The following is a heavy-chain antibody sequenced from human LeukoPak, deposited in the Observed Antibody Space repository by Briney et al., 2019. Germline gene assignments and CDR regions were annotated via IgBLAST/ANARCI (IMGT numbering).Heavy chain of an antibody. J-gene: IGHJ4*02. D-gene: IGHD3-9*01. CDR1: GFTFDDYA. CDR3: ARDPQSDYDILTGYYKAHDY. Sequence: SGGSLRLSCAASGFTFDDYAMHWVRQAPGKGLEWVSGISWNSGSIGYADSVKGRFTISRDNAKNSLYLQMNSLRAEDTAVYYCARDPQSDYDILTGYYKAHDYWGQGTLVTVSS. V-gene: IGHV3-9*01. CDR2: ISWNSGSI.